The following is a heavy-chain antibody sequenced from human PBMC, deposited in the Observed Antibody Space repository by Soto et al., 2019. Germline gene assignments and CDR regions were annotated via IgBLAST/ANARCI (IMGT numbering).Heavy chain of an antibody. CDR3: ARESRYCSGGSCYFLPGIDY. J-gene: IGHJ4*02. Sequence: ASVKVSCKASGYTFTSYEMYWVRQAPGQGLEWMGIISPSDGSTTYAQKFQGRVTMTRDTSTSTVYMELSSLRSEDTAVYYCARESRYCSGGSCYFLPGIDYWGQGTLVTVPQ. CDR2: ISPSDGST. CDR1: GYTFTSYE. D-gene: IGHD2-15*01. V-gene: IGHV1-46*01.